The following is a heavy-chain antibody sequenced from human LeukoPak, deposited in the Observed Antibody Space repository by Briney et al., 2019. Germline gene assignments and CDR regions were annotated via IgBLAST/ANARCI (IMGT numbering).Heavy chain of an antibody. CDR3: ARSRRPTAMYAFDI. CDR2: IYDSGST. Sequence: PSGTLSLTCSVSGGSMRTYYWSWIRQPPGKGLEWIGYIYDSGSTGYNPSLKSRVTISADTSKYQFSLKLSPVSAADTAIYYCARSRRPTAMYAFDIWGQGTMVTVSS. V-gene: IGHV4-59*01. J-gene: IGHJ3*02. D-gene: IGHD2-2*01. CDR1: GGSMRTYY.